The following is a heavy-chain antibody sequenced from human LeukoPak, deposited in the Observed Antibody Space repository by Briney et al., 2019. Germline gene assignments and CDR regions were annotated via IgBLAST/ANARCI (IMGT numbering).Heavy chain of an antibody. D-gene: IGHD3-22*01. Sequence: ASVKVSCKASGYTFTSYGISWVRQAPGQGLEWMGIITPSDYSTTYAQKFQGRVTMTRDTSTSTVYMELSSLRSEDTAVYYCATRRYYDSSGYFTPNSWFDPWGQGTLVTVSS. V-gene: IGHV1-46*01. J-gene: IGHJ5*02. CDR3: ATRRYYDSSGYFTPNSWFDP. CDR2: ITPSDYST. CDR1: GYTFTSYG.